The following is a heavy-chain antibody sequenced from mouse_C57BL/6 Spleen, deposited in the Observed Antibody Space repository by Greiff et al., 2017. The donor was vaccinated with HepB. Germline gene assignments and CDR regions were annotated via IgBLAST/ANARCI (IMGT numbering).Heavy chain of an antibody. CDR2: IRLKSDNYAT. V-gene: IGHV6-3*01. Sequence: EVQGVESGGGLVQPGGSMKLSCVASGFTFSNYWMNWVRQSPEKGLEWVAQIRLKSDNYATHYAESVKGRFTIARDDSKSSVYLQMNNLRAEDTGIYYCTGWLFDYWGQGTTLTVSS. CDR1: GFTFSNYW. D-gene: IGHD2-2*01. J-gene: IGHJ2*01. CDR3: TGWLFDY.